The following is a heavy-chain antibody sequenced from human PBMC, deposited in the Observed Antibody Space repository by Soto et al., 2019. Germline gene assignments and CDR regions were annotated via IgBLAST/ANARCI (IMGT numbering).Heavy chain of an antibody. Sequence: EVHLVESGGGLVKPGGSLRLSCAASGFTVSSNYMNWVRQAPGKGLEWVSIIYRGGSTNYADSVKGRFTISRDNSKNTLYLQMHSLGAEDTAVYYFSSGVGPDSSSADGPVDYWGQGTLVTVSS. D-gene: IGHD6-6*01. V-gene: IGHV3-66*01. J-gene: IGHJ4*02. CDR2: IYRGGST. CDR3: SSGVGPDSSSADGPVDY. CDR1: GFTVSSNY.